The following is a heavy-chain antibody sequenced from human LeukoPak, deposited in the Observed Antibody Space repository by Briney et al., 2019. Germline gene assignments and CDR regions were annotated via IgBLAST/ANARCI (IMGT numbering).Heavy chain of an antibody. CDR1: AASISNYY. J-gene: IGHJ4*02. D-gene: IGHD3-22*01. CDR2: ISTSGST. Sequence: SETLSLTCAVSAASISNYYWSWIRQAPGKGLEWIGHISTSGSTNYNPSLKSRVSISLDTSKNRFSLNLNFVTAANTAVYYCASPRSGYRYTFDYWGQGALVTVSS. V-gene: IGHV4-4*09. CDR3: ASPRSGYRYTFDY.